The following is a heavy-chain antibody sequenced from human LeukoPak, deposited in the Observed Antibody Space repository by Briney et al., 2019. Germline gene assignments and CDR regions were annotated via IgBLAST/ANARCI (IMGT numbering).Heavy chain of an antibody. V-gene: IGHV3-53*01. CDR1: GFTVSSNY. CDR3: ASGIAAAGTLDY. D-gene: IGHD6-13*01. J-gene: IGHJ4*02. Sequence: GGSLRLSCAASGFTVSSNYMSWVRQAPGKGLEWVSVIYSGGSTCYADSVKGRFTISRDNSKNTLYLQMNSLRAEDTAVYYCASGIAAAGTLDYWGQGTLVTVSS. CDR2: IYSGGST.